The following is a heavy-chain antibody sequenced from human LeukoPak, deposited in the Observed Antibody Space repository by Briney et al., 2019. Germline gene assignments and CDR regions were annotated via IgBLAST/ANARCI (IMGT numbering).Heavy chain of an antibody. D-gene: IGHD2/OR15-2a*01. J-gene: IGHJ6*03. Sequence: TSQTLSLTCTVSGDSISSGDYLWNWIRQPPGKGLEWIGYIHYSGNNNYNPSLKSRVTISVDRPKNQVSLKLIAMTAADTAVYYCARIHFQFYYMDVWGKGTTVTVSS. CDR1: GDSISSGDYL. CDR3: ARIHFQFYYMDV. V-gene: IGHV4-30-4*01. CDR2: IHYSGNN.